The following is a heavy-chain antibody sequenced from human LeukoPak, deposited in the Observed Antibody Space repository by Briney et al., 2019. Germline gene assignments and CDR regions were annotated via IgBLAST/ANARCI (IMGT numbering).Heavy chain of an antibody. J-gene: IGHJ2*01. CDR2: INHSGSI. Sequence: SETLSLTCAVYGGSFSGYYWSWIRQPPGKGLEWIGEINHSGSINYNPSLKSRVTISVDTSKNQFSLKLSSVTAADTAVYYCARNGHPYYDFWSGYWYFDLWGRGTLVTVSS. D-gene: IGHD3-3*01. CDR1: GGSFSGYY. CDR3: ARNGHPYYDFWSGYWYFDL. V-gene: IGHV4-34*01.